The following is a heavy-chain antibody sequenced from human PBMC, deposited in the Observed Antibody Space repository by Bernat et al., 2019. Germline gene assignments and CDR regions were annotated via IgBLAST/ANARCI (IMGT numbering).Heavy chain of an antibody. V-gene: IGHV4-39*01. CDR2: IYYSGST. J-gene: IGHJ5*02. D-gene: IGHD3-3*01. CDR1: GGSISSSSYY. Sequence: QLQLQESGPGLVKPSETLSLTCTVSGGSISSSSYYWGWIRQPPGKGLEWIGSIYYSGSTYYNPSLKGRVTISVDTSKNQFSLKLSSVTAADTAVYYCARAQIFGVVIIEEDWFDPWGQGTLVTVSS. CDR3: ARAQIFGVVIIEEDWFDP.